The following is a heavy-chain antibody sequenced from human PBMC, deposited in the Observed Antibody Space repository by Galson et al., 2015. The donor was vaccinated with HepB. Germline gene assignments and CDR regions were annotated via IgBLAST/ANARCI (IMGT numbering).Heavy chain of an antibody. CDR2: IRSKAYGGTP. Sequence: SLRLSCAASGFTFGDYAINWFRQAPGKGLEWVGVIRSKAYGGTPEYAASVKGRFTISRDDSKAIAYLQMNGLKTEDTAVYHCTGDRFFHSFDIWGQGTMVTVSS. D-gene: IGHD3-3*01. J-gene: IGHJ3*02. CDR3: TGDRFFHSFDI. CDR1: GFTFGDYA. V-gene: IGHV3-49*03.